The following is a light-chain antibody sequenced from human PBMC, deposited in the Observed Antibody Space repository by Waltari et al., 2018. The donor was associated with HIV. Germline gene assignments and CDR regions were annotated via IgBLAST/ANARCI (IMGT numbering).Light chain of an antibody. CDR3: QQYGSSPPYT. J-gene: IGKJ2*01. CDR2: GAS. CDR1: QSVSSNC. V-gene: IGKV3-20*01. Sequence: DIVLTQSPGTLSLSPGERATLPCRASQSVSSNCVAWYQQKPGQAPRLLIYGASNRATGIPDRFSGSGYGTDFTLTISRLEPEDFAVYYCQQYGSSPPYTFGQGTKLEIK.